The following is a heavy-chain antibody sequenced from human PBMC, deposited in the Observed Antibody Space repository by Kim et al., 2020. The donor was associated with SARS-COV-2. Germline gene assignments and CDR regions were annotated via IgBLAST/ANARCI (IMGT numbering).Heavy chain of an antibody. J-gene: IGHJ6*02. CDR2: IYYSGST. Sequence: SETLSLTCTVSGGSISSGGYYWSWIRQHPGKGLEWIGYIYYSGSTYYNPSLKSRVTISVDTSKNQFSLKLSSVTAADTAVYYCARDTIVVVPAAILKYYYYGMDVWGQGTTVTVSS. V-gene: IGHV4-31*03. D-gene: IGHD2-2*02. CDR3: ARDTIVVVPAAILKYYYYGMDV. CDR1: GGSISSGGYY.